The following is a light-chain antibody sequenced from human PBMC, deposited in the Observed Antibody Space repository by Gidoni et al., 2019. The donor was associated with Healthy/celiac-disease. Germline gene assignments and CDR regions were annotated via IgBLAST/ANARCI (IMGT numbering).Light chain of an antibody. Sequence: AIQLTQSPSSLSASVGDRVTITCRASQGISSALAWYQQKPGKAPKLLLYDAASLESGVPSRFSGSGSVTDFTLTISSLQPDDFATYYCQQFNSYLITCGQGTRLEIK. CDR2: DAA. CDR3: QQFNSYLIT. V-gene: IGKV1-13*02. CDR1: QGISSA. J-gene: IGKJ5*01.